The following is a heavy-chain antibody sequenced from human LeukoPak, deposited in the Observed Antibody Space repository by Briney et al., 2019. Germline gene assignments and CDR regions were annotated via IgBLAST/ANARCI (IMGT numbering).Heavy chain of an antibody. Sequence: PGGSLRLSCAASGFTFSSYWMSWVRQAPGKGLEWVANIKQDGSEKYYVDSVKGRFTISRDNAKNSLYLQMNSLRAEDTAVYYCARARYLYGGNRAAFDYWGQGTLVTVSS. CDR1: GFTFSSYW. D-gene: IGHD4-23*01. CDR3: ARARYLYGGNRAAFDY. J-gene: IGHJ4*02. CDR2: IKQDGSEK. V-gene: IGHV3-7*01.